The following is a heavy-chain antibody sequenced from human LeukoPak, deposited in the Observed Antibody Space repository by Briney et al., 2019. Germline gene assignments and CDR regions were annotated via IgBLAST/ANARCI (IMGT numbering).Heavy chain of an antibody. D-gene: IGHD3-10*01. CDR2: IWNDGSNK. CDR3: AGPRFGELLYDY. Sequence: PGGSLRLSCAASGFTLSYYGMHWVRQAPGKGLGWVAVIWNDGSNKYYADSVKGRFTISRDNSKNTLYLQMNSLRAEDTAVYYCAGPRFGELLYDYWGQGTLVTVSS. V-gene: IGHV3-33*01. CDR1: GFTLSYYG. J-gene: IGHJ4*02.